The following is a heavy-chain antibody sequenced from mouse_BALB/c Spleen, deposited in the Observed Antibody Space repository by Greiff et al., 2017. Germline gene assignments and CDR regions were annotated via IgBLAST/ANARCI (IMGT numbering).Heavy chain of an antibody. D-gene: IGHD3-3*01. CDR2: ISSGSSTI. Sequence: EVQGVESGGGLVQPGGSRKLSCAASGFTFSSFGMHWVRQAPEKGLEWVAYISSGSSTIYYADTVKGRFTISRDNPKNTLFLQMTSLRSEDTAMYYCARGGGHYFDYWGQGTTLTVSS. CDR1: GFTFSSFG. J-gene: IGHJ2*01. V-gene: IGHV5-17*02. CDR3: ARGGGHYFDY.